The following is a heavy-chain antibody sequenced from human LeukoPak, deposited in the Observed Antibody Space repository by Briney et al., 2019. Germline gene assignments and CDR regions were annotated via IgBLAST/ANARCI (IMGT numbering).Heavy chain of an antibody. V-gene: IGHV4-61*02. CDR1: GGSISSGSYY. D-gene: IGHD6-13*01. Sequence: PSETLSLTCTVSGGSISSGSYYWSWIRQPAGKGLEWIGRIYTSGSTNYNPSLKSRVTISVDTSKNQFSLKLSSVTAADPAVYYCARGGGQQLVHPFDYWGQGTLVTVSS. CDR3: ARGGGQQLVHPFDY. CDR2: IYTSGST. J-gene: IGHJ4*02.